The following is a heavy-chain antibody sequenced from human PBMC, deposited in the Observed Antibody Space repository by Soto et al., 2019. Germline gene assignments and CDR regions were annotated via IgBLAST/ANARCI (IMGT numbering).Heavy chain of an antibody. CDR1: GFTFSSYG. CDR2: IANDGSNK. J-gene: IGHJ4*02. Sequence: QVQLVESGGGVVQPGRSLRLSCAASGFTFSSYGMHWVRQAPGKGLEWVAVIANDGSNKYYADSVKVRFTTSRDNSKNTLYLQMNSLRAEDTAVYYCAKDPGDKSPGDYGGQGTLVTLSS. V-gene: IGHV3-30*18. CDR3: AKDPGDKSPGDY.